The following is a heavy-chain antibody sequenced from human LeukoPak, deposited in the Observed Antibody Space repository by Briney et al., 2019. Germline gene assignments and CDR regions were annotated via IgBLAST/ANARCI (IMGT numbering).Heavy chain of an antibody. CDR2: IIPIFGTA. CDR1: GGSFSTYA. Sequence: GASVKVSCKASGGSFSTYAISWVRQAPGQGLEWMGGIIPIFGTANYAQKFQGRVTITADESTSTAYMELSSLRSEDTAVYYCARGDTADPYYFDYWGQGTLVTVSS. V-gene: IGHV1-69*13. CDR3: ARGDTADPYYFDY. J-gene: IGHJ4*02. D-gene: IGHD5-18*01.